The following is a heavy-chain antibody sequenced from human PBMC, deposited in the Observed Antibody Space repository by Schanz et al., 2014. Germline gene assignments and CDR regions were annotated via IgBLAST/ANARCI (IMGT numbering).Heavy chain of an antibody. CDR2: IGGDASRT. CDR3: ARAPPLVRGIAGWFGP. J-gene: IGHJ5*02. CDR1: GFSFSDYW. Sequence: EVQLVESEGGLVQPGGSLRLSCEGSGFSFSDYWMGWVRQAPGKGLEWVSAIGGDASRTYYADSVKGRFTISRDNSKSTRYLKMNSLRADDTALYYCARAPPLVRGIAGWFGPWGQGSLVTVSS. D-gene: IGHD3-10*01. V-gene: IGHV3-23*04.